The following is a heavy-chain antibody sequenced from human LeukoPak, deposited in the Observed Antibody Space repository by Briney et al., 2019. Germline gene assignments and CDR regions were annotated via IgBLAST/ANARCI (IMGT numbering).Heavy chain of an antibody. V-gene: IGHV3-43D*03. CDR1: GFPFDAYG. Sequence: PGGSLRLSRAASGFPFDAYGMHWVRQAPGKGLEWVSLISWDGDNTYYSDSVKGRFTISRDNSKNTLYLQMNSLRVEDTAVYFCAKAPAGHCSGRTCYPFDSWGQGILVTVSS. CDR2: ISWDGDNT. CDR3: AKAPAGHCSGRTCYPFDS. J-gene: IGHJ4*02. D-gene: IGHD2-15*01.